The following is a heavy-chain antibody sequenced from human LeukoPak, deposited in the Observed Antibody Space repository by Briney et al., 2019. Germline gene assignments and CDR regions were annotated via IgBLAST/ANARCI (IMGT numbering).Heavy chain of an antibody. V-gene: IGHV5-51*01. D-gene: IGHD3-22*01. CDR3: ARSRLTSTYYYDRDI. J-gene: IGHJ3*02. CDR2: IYPGDSDT. Sequence: GESLKISCKGSGYSFTNYWIGWVRQMPGKGLEWMGIIYPGDSDTRYSPSFQGHVTISADKSISTAYLQWSSLKASDTAIYYCARSRLTSTYYYDRDIWGQGTMVTVSS. CDR1: GYSFTNYW.